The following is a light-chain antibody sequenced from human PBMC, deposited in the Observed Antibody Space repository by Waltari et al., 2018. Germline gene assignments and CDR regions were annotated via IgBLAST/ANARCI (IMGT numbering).Light chain of an antibody. CDR2: EVS. CDR1: SSDVGGYNY. J-gene: IGLJ2*01. Sequence: QSAPSQPAPVSGSPGQSSPISCPGSSSDVGGYNYVSWYQQPPGQAPKLLIYEVSNRPSGVSNRFSGSKSGNTASLTISGLQAEDEADYYCSSYTSSSTVVFGGGTKVTVL. V-gene: IGLV2-14*01. CDR3: SSYTSSSTVV.